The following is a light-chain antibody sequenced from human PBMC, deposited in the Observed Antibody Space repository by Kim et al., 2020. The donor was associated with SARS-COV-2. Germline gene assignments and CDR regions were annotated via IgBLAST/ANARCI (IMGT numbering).Light chain of an antibody. J-gene: IGKJ3*01. V-gene: IGKV1-12*01. CDR2: AAS. Sequence: DIQMTQSPSSLSASVGDRVTITCRASHSISNSLAWYQQKPGKAPKLLIYAASTLQSGVSAKFSGSGSGTDFTLTISSLQPEDSAVYYCQQVNSFPRTFGPGTKVDIK. CDR1: HSISNS. CDR3: QQVNSFPRT.